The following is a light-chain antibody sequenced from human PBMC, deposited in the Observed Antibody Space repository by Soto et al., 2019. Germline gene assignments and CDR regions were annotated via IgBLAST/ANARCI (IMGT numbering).Light chain of an antibody. CDR2: GAS. V-gene: IGKV3-20*01. CDR3: QQYGSSPPSHMYT. Sequence: EIVLTQSPGTLSLSPGERATLSCRASQSVSSSYLAWYQQKPGQAPRLLIYGASSRATGIPDRFSGSGSGTDFTLTISRLEPEDFAVYYCQQYGSSPPSHMYTFGQGTKLEIK. J-gene: IGKJ2*01. CDR1: QSVSSSY.